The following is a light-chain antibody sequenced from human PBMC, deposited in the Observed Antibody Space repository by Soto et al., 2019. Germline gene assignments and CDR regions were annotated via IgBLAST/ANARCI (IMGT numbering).Light chain of an antibody. V-gene: IGKV3-15*01. CDR2: AAS. Sequence: EIVLTQSPATLSVSPGERATLSCRASQSVTSNLAWYQQKPGQAPWLLIYAASARATGIPTRFSGSGSGTEFTLTISSLQSEDFVVYYCQQYNNGPPDTFGQGTKLEIK. CDR3: QQYNNGPPDT. J-gene: IGKJ2*01. CDR1: QSVTSN.